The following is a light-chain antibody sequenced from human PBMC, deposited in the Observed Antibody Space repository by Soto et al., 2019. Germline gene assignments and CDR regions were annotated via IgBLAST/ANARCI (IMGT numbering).Light chain of an antibody. Sequence: EIVMTQSPATLSVSPGERATLSCRASQSVSSNLAWYQQKRGQAPRLLIYAASTRATGVPARFSGSGSGTEFTLTISSLQSEDFAVYYCLQYNIWPPWTFGQGTKVDIK. CDR2: AAS. CDR1: QSVSSN. J-gene: IGKJ1*01. CDR3: LQYNIWPPWT. V-gene: IGKV3-15*01.